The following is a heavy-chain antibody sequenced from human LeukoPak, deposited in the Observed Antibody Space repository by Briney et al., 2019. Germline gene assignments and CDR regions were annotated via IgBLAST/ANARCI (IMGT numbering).Heavy chain of an antibody. CDR3: ARAVRGVMYYFDY. J-gene: IGHJ4*02. D-gene: IGHD3-10*01. Sequence: PGGSLRLSCAASGFTVSSNYMNWVRQAPGKGLEWVSLIDSGGYTYYADSVKGRFTISRDNSKNTLYLQMNSLRAEDTAVYYCARAVRGVMYYFDYWGQGTLVTVSS. CDR2: IDSGGYT. CDR1: GFTVSSNY. V-gene: IGHV3-66*01.